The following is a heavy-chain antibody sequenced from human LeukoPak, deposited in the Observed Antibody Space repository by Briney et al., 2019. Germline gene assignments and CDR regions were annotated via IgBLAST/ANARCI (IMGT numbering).Heavy chain of an antibody. CDR2: IIPIFGTA. D-gene: IGHD3-16*01. Sequence: GASVKVSCKASGGTFSSYAISWVRQAPGQGLEWMGGIIPIFGTANYAQKFQGRVTITRNTSISTAYMELSSLRSEDTAVYYCARGIRSVGENYYYYYYMDVWGKGTTVTVSS. CDR1: GGTFSSYA. V-gene: IGHV1-69*05. CDR3: ARGIRSVGENYYYYYYMDV. J-gene: IGHJ6*03.